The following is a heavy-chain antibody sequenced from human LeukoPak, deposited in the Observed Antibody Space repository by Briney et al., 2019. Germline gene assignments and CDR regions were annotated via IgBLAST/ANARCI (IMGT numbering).Heavy chain of an antibody. J-gene: IGHJ4*02. Sequence: GGSLRFSCAASGFTFSTYWMSWVRQAPGKGLEWVANIKQDGSEKYYVDSVKGRFTISRDNAKNSLYLQMNSLRAEDTAVYYCAAPFYPRYDNSGYYYYWGQGTLVTVSS. CDR2: IKQDGSEK. CDR3: AAPFYPRYDNSGYYYY. D-gene: IGHD3-22*01. CDR1: GFTFSTYW. V-gene: IGHV3-7*01.